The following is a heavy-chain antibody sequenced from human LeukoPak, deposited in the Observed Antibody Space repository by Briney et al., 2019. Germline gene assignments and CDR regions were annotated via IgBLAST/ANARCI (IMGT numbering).Heavy chain of an antibody. CDR1: GGSFSGYY. D-gene: IGHD6-13*01. V-gene: IGHV4-34*01. J-gene: IGHJ4*02. CDR2: IYHSGST. CDR3: TRGGTSISWYAGD. Sequence: SETLSLTCAVYGGSFSGYYWTWIRQPPGKGLEWIGEIYHSGSTNYNPPLKSRITISVDTSKNQFSLKLSSVTAADTAVYYCTRGGTSISWYAGDWGQGTLVTVSS.